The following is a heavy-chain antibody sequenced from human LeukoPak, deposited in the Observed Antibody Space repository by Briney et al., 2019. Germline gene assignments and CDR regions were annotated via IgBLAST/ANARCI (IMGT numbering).Heavy chain of an antibody. CDR2: INQGGSEI. CDR3: ARDESYSSDY. D-gene: IGHD3-22*01. V-gene: IGHV3-7*05. CDR1: GFTFSRYW. J-gene: IGHJ4*02. Sequence: GGSLRLSCAASGFTFSRYWMSWVRQAPGKGLEWLANINQGGSEIYYVDSVKGRFTISRDNAKSSLYLQMNGLRAEDTAVYYCARDESYSSDYWGQGTLVTVSS.